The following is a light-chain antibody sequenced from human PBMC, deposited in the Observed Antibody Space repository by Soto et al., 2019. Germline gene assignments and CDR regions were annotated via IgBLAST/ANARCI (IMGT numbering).Light chain of an antibody. CDR3: LQDYNYPVT. V-gene: IGKV1-6*01. CDR1: QDMGEW. J-gene: IGKJ1*01. Sequence: IRMTQSASSVSASGGDRVSITCRASQDMGEWLAWYQQKPGKAPKLLVYAASSLQSGVPSRFSGSGSGTDFTLTIGSLQPEDVATYYCLQDYNYPVTFGQGTKVDNK. CDR2: AAS.